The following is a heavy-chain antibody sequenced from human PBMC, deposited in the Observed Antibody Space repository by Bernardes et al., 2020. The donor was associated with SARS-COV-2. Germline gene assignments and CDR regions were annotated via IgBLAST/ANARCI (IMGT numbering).Heavy chain of an antibody. J-gene: IGHJ4*02. CDR2: IYKSGST. CDR1: GGSISTYY. Sequence: SETLSLTCTVSGGSISTYYWSWIRQPAGEGLEWIGRIYKSGSTTYNPSLESRVTMSVDTSKNQFSLNLSSVTAADTAVYYCARDTGTIWGNSRTFYFGYWGQGARVTVSS. V-gene: IGHV4-4*07. CDR3: ARDTGTIWGNSRTFYFGY. D-gene: IGHD3-16*02.